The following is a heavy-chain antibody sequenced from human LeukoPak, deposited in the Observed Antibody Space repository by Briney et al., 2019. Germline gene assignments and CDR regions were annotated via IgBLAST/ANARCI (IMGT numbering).Heavy chain of an antibody. J-gene: IGHJ4*02. CDR1: GYSFSTYW. CDR2: IYPGDSDT. Sequence: NLGESLKISCKGSGYSFSTYWIAWVRQMPGKGLEWMGIIYPGDSDTRYSPSFQGQVTISADKSINAAYLQWSSLKASDTAMYYCARHVGSSSGWYIDYWGPGTLVTVSS. D-gene: IGHD6-19*01. V-gene: IGHV5-51*01. CDR3: ARHVGSSSGWYIDY.